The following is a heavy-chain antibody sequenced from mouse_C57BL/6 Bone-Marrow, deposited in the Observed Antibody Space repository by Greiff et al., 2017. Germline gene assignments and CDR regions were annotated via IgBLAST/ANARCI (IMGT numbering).Heavy chain of an antibody. CDR1: GYTFTSYG. Sequence: VQLQQSGAELARPGASVKLSCKASGYTFTSYGISWVKQRTGQGLEWIGEIYPRSGNTYYNEKFKGQATLTADKSSSTAYMALRSLTSEDSAVYFCARDSNHAMDYWGQGTSVTVSS. CDR2: IYPRSGNT. J-gene: IGHJ4*01. V-gene: IGHV1-81*01. CDR3: ARDSNHAMDY. D-gene: IGHD2-5*01.